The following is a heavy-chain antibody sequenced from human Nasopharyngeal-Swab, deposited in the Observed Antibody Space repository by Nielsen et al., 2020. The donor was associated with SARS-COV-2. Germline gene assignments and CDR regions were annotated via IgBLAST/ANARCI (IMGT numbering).Heavy chain of an antibody. V-gene: IGHV4-4*07. D-gene: IGHD6-6*01. CDR2: IYFSGYT. J-gene: IGHJ4*02. Sequence: CQAPGKGLEWIGRIYFSGYTNYSPSLKSRVTMSVDTSKNQFSLKLTSVTAADTAVYFCARDAQAARQFDYWGQGALVTVSS. CDR3: ARDAQAARQFDY.